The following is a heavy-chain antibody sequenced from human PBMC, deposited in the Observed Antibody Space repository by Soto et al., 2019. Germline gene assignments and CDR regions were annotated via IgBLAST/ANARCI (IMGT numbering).Heavy chain of an antibody. CDR3: ARSSKAVAPFDY. Sequence: SETLSLTCTVSGGSISSGGYYWSWIRQHPGKGLEWIGYIYYSGSTYYNPSLKSRVTISVDTSKNQFSLKLSSVTAADTAVYYCARSSKAVAPFDYWGQGTLVTVSS. V-gene: IGHV4-31*03. CDR1: GGSISSGGYY. CDR2: IYYSGST. D-gene: IGHD6-19*01. J-gene: IGHJ4*02.